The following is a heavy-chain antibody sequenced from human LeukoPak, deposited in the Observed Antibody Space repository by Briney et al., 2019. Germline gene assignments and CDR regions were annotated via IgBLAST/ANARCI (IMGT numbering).Heavy chain of an antibody. D-gene: IGHD3-3*01. CDR1: GFSFSTYA. Sequence: GGSLRLSCAASGFSFSTYAMDWVRQAPGKGLEWVSSLTADGITIFYADSVRGRFTISRDNSKNTLLLQMDDLRAEDTALYYCAKDLLIGVIKNFDYWGQGTLVSVSP. CDR2: LTADGITI. CDR3: AKDLLIGVIKNFDY. J-gene: IGHJ4*02. V-gene: IGHV3-23*01.